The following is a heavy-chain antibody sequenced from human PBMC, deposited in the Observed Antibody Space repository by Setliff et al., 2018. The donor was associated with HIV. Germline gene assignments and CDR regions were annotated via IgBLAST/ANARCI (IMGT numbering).Heavy chain of an antibody. CDR2: IHYTGIS. CDR1: GASLSTHY. D-gene: IGHD3-3*01. V-gene: IGHV4-59*11. J-gene: IGHJ4*02. CDR3: ARDQSDWFY. Sequence: SETLSLTCVISGASLSTHYWSWIRQSPGKGLEWIGNIHYTGISDFNPSLKRRATISVDTSKSQFSLKLNSVTAADTAVYYCARDQSDWFYWGQGTLVTVSS.